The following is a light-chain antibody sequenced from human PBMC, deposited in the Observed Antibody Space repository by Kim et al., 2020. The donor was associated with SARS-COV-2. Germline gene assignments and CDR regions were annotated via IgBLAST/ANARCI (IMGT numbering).Light chain of an antibody. Sequence: ASVGDRVTITCRDSKSISNWLAWYQKKPGKAPKLLISKASSLQSGVTSRFSGSGSGTEFTLTISRLQPDDFAKYYCQQYYDYPWTFGQGTKVDIK. CDR3: QQYYDYPWT. V-gene: IGKV1-5*03. J-gene: IGKJ1*01. CDR1: KSISNW. CDR2: KAS.